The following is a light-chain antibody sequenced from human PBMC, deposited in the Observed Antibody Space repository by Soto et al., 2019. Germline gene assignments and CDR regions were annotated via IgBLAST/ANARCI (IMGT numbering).Light chain of an antibody. CDR3: SSYAGSNNFV. V-gene: IGLV2-8*01. J-gene: IGLJ1*01. CDR2: EVT. Sequence: QSVLTQPPSASGSPGQSVSISCTGTSSDVGRFNYVSWYQQHPGKAPKLIIYEVTKRPSGVPDRFSGSKSGNTASLTVSGLRAEDEAVYYCSSYAGSNNFVFGTGTKLTVL. CDR1: SSDVGRFNY.